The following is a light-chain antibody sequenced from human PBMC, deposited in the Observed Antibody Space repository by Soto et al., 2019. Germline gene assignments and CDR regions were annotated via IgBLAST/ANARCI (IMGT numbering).Light chain of an antibody. CDR2: EVS. J-gene: IGLJ3*02. CDR3: SSYTSRSHWV. CDR1: SSDIGGYNY. Sequence: QSALTQPASVSGSPGQSITISCTGTSSDIGGYNYVSWYQQHPGQAPKLMIYEVSNRPSGVSNRFSGSKSGNMASLTISGLQAEDEADYYCSSYTSRSHWVFGGGTKLTVL. V-gene: IGLV2-14*01.